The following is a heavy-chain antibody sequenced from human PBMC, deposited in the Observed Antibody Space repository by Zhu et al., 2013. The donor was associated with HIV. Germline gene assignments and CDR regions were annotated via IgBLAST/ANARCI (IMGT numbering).Heavy chain of an antibody. J-gene: IGHJ3*02. CDR2: INPYNGNT. Sequence: QVQVVQSGTELKMPGASVKVSCKTSGYTFNAYFIHWVRQARGQGLEWVGWINPYNGNTKYSQKFQGRVTLTRDTSISTAYMELSSLQSDDTAMYYCARDFIYYDHLNGYYLKDAFDMWARGHWSPSLQ. CDR1: GYTFNAYF. D-gene: IGHD3-9*01. V-gene: IGHV1-2*02. CDR3: ARDFIYYDHLNGYYLKDAFDM.